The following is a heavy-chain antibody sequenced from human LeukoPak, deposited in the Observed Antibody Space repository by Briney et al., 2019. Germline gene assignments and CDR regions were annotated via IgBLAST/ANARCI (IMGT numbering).Heavy chain of an antibody. CDR3: ARVPRITIFGVVTPYYVDV. Sequence: SETLSLTCAVSGYSISSGYYWGWIRQPPGKGLEWIGSIYHSGSTYYNPSLKSRVTISVDTSKNQFSLKLSSVTAADTAVYYCARVPRITIFGVVTPYYVDVWGKGTTVTVSS. D-gene: IGHD3-3*01. CDR1: GYSISSGYY. V-gene: IGHV4-38-2*01. J-gene: IGHJ6*03. CDR2: IYHSGST.